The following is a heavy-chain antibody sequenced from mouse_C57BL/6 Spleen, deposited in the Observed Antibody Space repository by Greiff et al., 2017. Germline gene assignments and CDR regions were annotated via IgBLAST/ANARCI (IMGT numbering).Heavy chain of an antibody. CDR3: ARSGGVRRGAWFAY. CDR2: INPNYGTT. D-gene: IGHD2-14*01. Sequence: EVQLQQSGPELVKPGASVKISCKASGYSFTDYNMNWVKQSNGKSLEWIGVINPNYGTTSYNQKFKGKATLTVDQSSSTASMQLNRLTSEDSAVYYCARSGGVRRGAWFAYWGQGTLVTVSA. CDR1: GYSFTDYN. J-gene: IGHJ3*01. V-gene: IGHV1-39*01.